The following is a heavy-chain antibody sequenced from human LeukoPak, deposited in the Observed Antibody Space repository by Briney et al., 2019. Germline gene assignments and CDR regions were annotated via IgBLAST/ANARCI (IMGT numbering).Heavy chain of an antibody. Sequence: ASVKVSCKASGGTFSSHGISWVRQAPGQGLEWMGWISAYNGNTNYAQKLQGRVTMTTDTSTSTAYMELRSLRSDDTAVYYCAREEDTGYSKHYGMDVWGQGTTVTVSS. V-gene: IGHV1-18*01. J-gene: IGHJ6*02. CDR1: GGTFSSHG. CDR3: AREEDTGYSKHYGMDV. D-gene: IGHD4-11*01. CDR2: ISAYNGNT.